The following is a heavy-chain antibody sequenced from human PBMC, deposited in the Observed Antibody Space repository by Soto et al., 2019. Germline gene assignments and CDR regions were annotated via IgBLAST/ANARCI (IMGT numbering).Heavy chain of an antibody. J-gene: IGHJ5*02. CDR1: GASISGYY. V-gene: IGHV4-4*07. Sequence: SETLSLTCTVSGASISGYYWSWIRKSAGKGLEWIGRIYATGTTDCNPSLKSRVMMSVDTSKKQFSLKLRSVTAADTAVYYCVRDGTKTLRDWFDPWGQGISVTVSS. D-gene: IGHD1-1*01. CDR3: VRDGTKTLRDWFDP. CDR2: IYATGTT.